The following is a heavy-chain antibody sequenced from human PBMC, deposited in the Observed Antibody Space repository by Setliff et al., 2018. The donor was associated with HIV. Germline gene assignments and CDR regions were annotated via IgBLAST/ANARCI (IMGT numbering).Heavy chain of an antibody. V-gene: IGHV3-13*01. CDR2: IGTGGDT. J-gene: IGHJ6*02. Sequence: GGSLRLSCEASGFTFSDYDFHWVRQAAGKGLEWVSAIGTGGDTYYVDSVKGRFTISRENARNSLYLQMNSLRVGDTAVYYCARDDSNYRQHGMDVWGQGTTVTVSS. D-gene: IGHD4-4*01. CDR3: ARDDSNYRQHGMDV. CDR1: GFTFSDYD.